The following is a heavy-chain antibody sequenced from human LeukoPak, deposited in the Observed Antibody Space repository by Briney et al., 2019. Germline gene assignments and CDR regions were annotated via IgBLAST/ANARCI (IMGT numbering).Heavy chain of an antibody. D-gene: IGHD6-13*01. J-gene: IGHJ4*02. CDR1: GYTFTSYD. CDR2: MNPNSGNT. Sequence: GASVKVSCKASGYTFTSYDINGVRQATGQGLEWMGWMNPNSGNTGYAQKFQGRVTMTRNTSISTAYMELSSLRSEDTAVYYCARGSWYGGSIGYWGQGTLVTVSS. V-gene: IGHV1-8*01. CDR3: ARGSWYGGSIGY.